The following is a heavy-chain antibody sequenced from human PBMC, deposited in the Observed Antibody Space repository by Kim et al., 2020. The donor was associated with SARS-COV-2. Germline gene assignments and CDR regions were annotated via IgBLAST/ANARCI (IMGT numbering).Heavy chain of an antibody. J-gene: IGHJ4*02. CDR1: GYIFTTYW. V-gene: IGHV5-51*01. Sequence: GESLKISCKGSGYIFTTYWVAWVRQMPGQGLEWMGIIYPGDSDTRYSPSFQGQVTISADKSISTVYLQWSSLKASDTAMYYCARLSVRGSTSSPCDYWGQGTLVTVSS. D-gene: IGHD2-2*01. CDR3: ARLSVRGSTSSPCDY. CDR2: IYPGDSDT.